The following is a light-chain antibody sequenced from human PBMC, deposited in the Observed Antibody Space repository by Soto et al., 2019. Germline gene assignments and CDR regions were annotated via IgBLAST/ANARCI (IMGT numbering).Light chain of an antibody. Sequence: QSALTQPPSASGSPGQSVTISCTGTSSDIGGYDYVSWYQQHPGKVPKLLIYEVSKRPSGVPDRFSGSKSGKTASLTVSGLQAEDEADYYCSSYTGTKNLLFGGGTKVTVL. J-gene: IGLJ2*01. V-gene: IGLV2-8*01. CDR1: SSDIGGYDY. CDR3: SSYTGTKNLL. CDR2: EVS.